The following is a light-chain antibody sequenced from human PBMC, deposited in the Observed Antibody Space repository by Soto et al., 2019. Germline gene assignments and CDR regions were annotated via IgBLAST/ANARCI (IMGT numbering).Light chain of an antibody. J-gene: IGLJ1*01. CDR3: SSYAGNNIYV. Sequence: QSALTQPASVSGSPGQSVTISCTGSSSDVGAYNYVAWYQQRPGKATKLMISDVNKRPSGVPDRFSGSKSGNTVSLTVSGLQAEDEADYYCSSYAGNNIYVFGAGTKVTVL. CDR1: SSDVGAYNY. CDR2: DVN. V-gene: IGLV2-8*01.